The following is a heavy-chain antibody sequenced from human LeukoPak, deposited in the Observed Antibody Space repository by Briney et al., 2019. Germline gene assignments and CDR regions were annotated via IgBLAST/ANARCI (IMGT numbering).Heavy chain of an antibody. V-gene: IGHV1-18*04. CDR1: GSTFTIYS. Sequence: GASVTLSCTASGSTFTIYSYSWSRLPPGQGLGWMGWITVYNGNTNNSHTLPGRVTMTTATSKTTTYMELRSLRSDDTGVYYCARDGVHASSSGWYHCGAGTLGTASS. D-gene: IGHD6-19*01. J-gene: IGHJ4*02. CDR2: ITVYNGNT. CDR3: ARDGVHASSSGWYH.